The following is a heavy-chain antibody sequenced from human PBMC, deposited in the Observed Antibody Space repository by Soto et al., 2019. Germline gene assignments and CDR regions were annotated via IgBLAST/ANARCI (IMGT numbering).Heavy chain of an antibody. V-gene: IGHV3-33*01. CDR1: GFTFSSYG. CDR2: IWYDGSNK. D-gene: IGHD1-1*01. CDR3: ARDRDWRAAWYYYYGMDV. Sequence: GSLRLSCAASGFTFSSYGMHWVRQAPGKGLEWVAVIWYDGSNKYYADSVKGRFTISRDNSKNTLYLQMNSLRAEDTAVYYCARDRDWRAAWYYYYGMDVWGQGTTVTVSS. J-gene: IGHJ6*02.